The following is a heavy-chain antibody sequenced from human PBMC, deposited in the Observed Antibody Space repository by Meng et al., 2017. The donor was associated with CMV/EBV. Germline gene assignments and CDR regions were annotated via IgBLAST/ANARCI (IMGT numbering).Heavy chain of an antibody. CDR3: ARGHDFWSGYYLFDP. CDR1: GGSVNSGSYY. Sequence: SGGSVNSGSYYWTCTRHPQGKGLEWSGYAYYNGGTNYSPSLKSRVTILIAASKNQFSLELTSVTAADTAVYYCARGHDFWSGYYLFDPWGQGTLVTVSS. CDR2: AYYNGGT. V-gene: IGHV4-61*01. J-gene: IGHJ5*02. D-gene: IGHD3-3*01.